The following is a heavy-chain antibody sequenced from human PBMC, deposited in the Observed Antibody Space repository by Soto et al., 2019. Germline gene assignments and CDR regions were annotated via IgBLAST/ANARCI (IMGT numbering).Heavy chain of an antibody. CDR2: INPKFGDT. J-gene: IGHJ6*02. D-gene: IGHD3-10*01. Sequence: QVQLVQSGAEVKEPGDSVRVSCEASGCTFTAYYIHWVRQAPGQGLEWMGWINPKFGDTTYAQDFQGRVTMTRDMSISTVYMELSRLTSDDTAIYYCARNMDYYYGPGSGNGHGVWGQGTTVTVFS. CDR1: GCTFTAYY. CDR3: ARNMDYYYGPGSGNGHGV. V-gene: IGHV1-2*02.